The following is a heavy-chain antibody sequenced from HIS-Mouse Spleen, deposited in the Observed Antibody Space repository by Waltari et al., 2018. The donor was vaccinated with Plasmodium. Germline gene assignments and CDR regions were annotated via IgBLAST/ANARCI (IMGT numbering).Heavy chain of an antibody. Sequence: QVQLVESGGGVVEPGRSRRLSWAAAGCPVGSYGMHWFRQAPGKGLEWVAVISYDGSNKYYADSVKGRFTISRDNSKNTLYLQMNSLRAEDTAVYYCAKAQGVINFDYWGQGTLVTVSS. D-gene: IGHD3-16*01. J-gene: IGHJ4*02. CDR3: AKAQGVINFDY. CDR1: GCPVGSYG. V-gene: IGHV3-30*18. CDR2: ISYDGSNK.